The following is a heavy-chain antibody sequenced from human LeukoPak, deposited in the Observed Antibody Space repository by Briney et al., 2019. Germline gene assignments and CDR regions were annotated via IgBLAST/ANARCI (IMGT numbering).Heavy chain of an antibody. CDR2: INSDGSRT. D-gene: IGHD3-22*01. Sequence: PGGSLRLSCAASGFTFSNSWMHWVRQAPGKGLVWVPRINSDGSRTNYADSVKGRFTISRDNAKNTLYLQMSSLRAEDTAVYYCARETSGYYYKSYFDYWGQGTLVTVSS. CDR3: ARETSGYYYKSYFDY. CDR1: GFTFSNSW. J-gene: IGHJ4*02. V-gene: IGHV3-74*01.